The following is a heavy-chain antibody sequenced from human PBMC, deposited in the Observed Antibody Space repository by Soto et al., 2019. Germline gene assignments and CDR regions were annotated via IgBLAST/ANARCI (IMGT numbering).Heavy chain of an antibody. CDR1: GGTFSGHA. D-gene: IGHD7-27*01. V-gene: IGHV1-69*06. J-gene: IGHJ4*02. CDR3: ARGPNWGYRFDS. Sequence: QVRLVQSGAEVKKPGSSVKVSCEASGGTFSGHAISWVRQAPGQGPEWMGGLIPLFGTTQHAQNFQDRLTITADKSTSTAYMELTSLRFEDTAIYYCARGPNWGYRFDSWGQGTLVTVSS. CDR2: LIPLFGTT.